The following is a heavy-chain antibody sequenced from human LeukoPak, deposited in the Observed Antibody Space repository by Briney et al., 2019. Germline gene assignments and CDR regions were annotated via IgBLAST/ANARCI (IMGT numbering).Heavy chain of an antibody. D-gene: IGHD3-22*01. Sequence: GGSLRLSCAASGFTFSRYWMSWVRQAPGKGLEWVSGSSWNSGSIGYADSVKGRFTISRDNAKNSLYLQMNSLRAEDTALYHCAKGGSSGYYVDYWGQGTLVTVSS. V-gene: IGHV3-9*01. J-gene: IGHJ4*02. CDR2: SSWNSGSI. CDR1: GFTFSRYW. CDR3: AKGGSSGYYVDY.